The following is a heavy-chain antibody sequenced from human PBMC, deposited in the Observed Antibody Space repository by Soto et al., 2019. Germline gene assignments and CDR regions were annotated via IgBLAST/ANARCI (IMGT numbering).Heavy chain of an antibody. CDR1: GYSFTSYW. Sequence: GESLKISCKGSGYSFTSYWIGWVRQMPGKGLEWMGIIYPGDSDTRYSPSFQGQVTISADKSISTAYLQWSSLKASDTAMYYCARIVQQLVRAYYYYGMDVWGQGTTVTVSS. CDR3: ARIVQQLVRAYYYYGMDV. D-gene: IGHD6-13*01. CDR2: IYPGDSDT. V-gene: IGHV5-51*01. J-gene: IGHJ6*02.